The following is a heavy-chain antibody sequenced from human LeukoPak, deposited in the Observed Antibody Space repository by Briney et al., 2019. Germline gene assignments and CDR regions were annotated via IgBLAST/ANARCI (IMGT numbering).Heavy chain of an antibody. CDR2: ISGSGGST. Sequence: GGSLRLSCAASGFTFSSYAMSWVRQAPGKGLEWVSAISGSGGSTYYADSVKGRFTISKDNSKNTLYLQMNSLRAEDTAVYYCAKLPYSSSWTYYFDYWGQGTLVTVSS. CDR3: AKLPYSSSWTYYFDY. D-gene: IGHD6-13*01. CDR1: GFTFSSYA. V-gene: IGHV3-23*01. J-gene: IGHJ4*02.